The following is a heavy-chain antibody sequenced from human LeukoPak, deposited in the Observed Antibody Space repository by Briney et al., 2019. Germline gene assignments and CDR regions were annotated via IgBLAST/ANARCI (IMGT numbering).Heavy chain of an antibody. V-gene: IGHV1-69*06. CDR3: ARRYCSSTSCYAGMGLPFDY. CDR2: IIPIFGTA. J-gene: IGHJ4*02. D-gene: IGHD2-2*01. Sequence: SVKVSCKASAATFSSYAISWVRQAPGQGLEWMGGIIPIFGTANSAQKFQGRVTITADKSTSTAYMELSSLRSEDTAVYYCARRYCSSTSCYAGMGLPFDYWGQGTLVTVSS. CDR1: AATFSSYA.